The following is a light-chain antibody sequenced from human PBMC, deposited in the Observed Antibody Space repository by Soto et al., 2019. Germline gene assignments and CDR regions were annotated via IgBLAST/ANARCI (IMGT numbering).Light chain of an antibody. J-gene: IGLJ2*01. Sequence: QSVLTQPASVSGSPGQSITISCTGTSSDIGSYNYVAWYQQFPGKTPKLIIYEVRNRPSGVSNRFSGSKSGNTASLTISGLQAEDEADYYCSSYSGSSTLVVFGGGTKLTVL. CDR3: SSYSGSSTLVV. CDR2: EVR. V-gene: IGLV2-14*01. CDR1: SSDIGSYNY.